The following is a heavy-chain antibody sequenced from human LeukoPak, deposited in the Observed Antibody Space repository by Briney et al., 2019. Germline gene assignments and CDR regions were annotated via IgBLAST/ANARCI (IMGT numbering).Heavy chain of an antibody. CDR3: ARGIVGASVAFDI. CDR1: GYTFTNYY. CDR2: ISPSGGST. D-gene: IGHD1-26*01. J-gene: IGHJ3*02. V-gene: IGHV1-46*01. Sequence: ASVKVSCKASGYTFTNYYMHWVRQAPGQGLEWMAIISPSGGSTSYAQNFQGRVTMTRDTSTTTVYVELSSLTSEDTAVYYCARGIVGASVAFDIWGQGTMVTVS.